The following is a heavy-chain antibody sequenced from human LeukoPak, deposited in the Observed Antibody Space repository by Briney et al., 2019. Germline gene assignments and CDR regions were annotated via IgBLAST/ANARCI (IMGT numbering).Heavy chain of an antibody. CDR1: GFTFNTYA. V-gene: IGHV3-48*03. D-gene: IGHD3-9*01. CDR2: ISDSGSTI. CDR3: ARATLRLVDY. J-gene: IGHJ4*02. Sequence: GGSLRLSCASSGFTFNTYAMSWVRQAPGKGLEWVSFISDSGSTIYYTDSVKGRFTISRDNAKNSLYLQMNSLRAEDTAIYYCARATLRLVDYWGQGTLVTVSS.